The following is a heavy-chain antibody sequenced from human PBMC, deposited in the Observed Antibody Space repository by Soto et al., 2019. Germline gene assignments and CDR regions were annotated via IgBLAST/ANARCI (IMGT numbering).Heavy chain of an antibody. CDR2: INAGNGNT. D-gene: IGHD1-26*01. V-gene: IGHV1-3*01. CDR3: ARGGSLYWYFDL. Sequence: QVQLVQSGAEVKKPGASVKVSCKASGYTFTSYAMHWVRQAPGQRLEWMGWINAGNGNTKYSQKFQGRVTITSDTSASSAYMELSSLRSEDTAVYYCARGGSLYWYFDLWGHGTLVTVSS. J-gene: IGHJ2*01. CDR1: GYTFTSYA.